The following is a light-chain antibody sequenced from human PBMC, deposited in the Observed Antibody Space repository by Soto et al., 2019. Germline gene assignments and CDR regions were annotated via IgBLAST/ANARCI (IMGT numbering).Light chain of an antibody. J-gene: IGLJ2*01. V-gene: IGLV2-14*01. CDR1: SSDVGGYNH. CDR3: SSHTSRSTLVV. CDR2: EVS. Sequence: QSALTQPASVSGSPGQSITISCTGTSSDVGGYNHVSWYQQQSGKAPKLMIYEVSSRPSGVSNRFSGSKSGNTASLTISGLQAEDEADYYCSSHTSRSTLVVFGGGTKVTVL.